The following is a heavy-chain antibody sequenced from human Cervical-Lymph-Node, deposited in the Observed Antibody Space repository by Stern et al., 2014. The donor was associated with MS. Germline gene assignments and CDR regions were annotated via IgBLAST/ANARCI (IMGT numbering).Heavy chain of an antibody. CDR2: CSTASTYI. CDR1: GFSFSNYS. CDR3: VRDVDYDF. J-gene: IGHJ4*02. Sequence: EVQLVESGGGLVKPGGSLRLACEASGFSFSNYSMNWVRQAPGKGLEWVSSCSTASTYISYGDSVKGRFIISRDNAKKSLYLQMDSLRVEDTAIYYCVRDVDYDFGGQGILGIVA. V-gene: IGHV3-21*01.